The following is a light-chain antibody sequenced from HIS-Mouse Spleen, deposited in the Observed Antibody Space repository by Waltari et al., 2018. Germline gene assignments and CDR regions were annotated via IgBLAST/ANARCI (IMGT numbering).Light chain of an antibody. Sequence: ELVLTQSPGTLSLSPGESATLSCRASQSVSSSYLAWYQQKPGQAPRLLIYGASSRATGIPDRFSGSGSGTDFTLTISRLEPEDFAVYYCQQYGSSPLTFGQGTKVEIK. V-gene: IGKV3-20*01. CDR1: QSVSSSY. CDR3: QQYGSSPLT. CDR2: GAS. J-gene: IGKJ1*01.